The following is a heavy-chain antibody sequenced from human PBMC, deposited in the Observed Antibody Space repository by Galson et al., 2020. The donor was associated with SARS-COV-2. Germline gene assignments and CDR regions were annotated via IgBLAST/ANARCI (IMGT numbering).Heavy chain of an antibody. J-gene: IGHJ6*02. Sequence: GGSLRLSCAASGFTFSSYWMHWVRQAPGKGLVWVSRINSDGSSTSYADSVKGRFTISRDNAKNTLYLQMNSLRAEDTAVYYCARDSPLDVVVPAATHYYYYNGMDVWGQGTTVTVSS. CDR2: INSDGSST. D-gene: IGHD2-2*01. CDR1: GFTFSSYW. V-gene: IGHV3-74*01. CDR3: ARDSPLDVVVPAATHYYYYNGMDV.